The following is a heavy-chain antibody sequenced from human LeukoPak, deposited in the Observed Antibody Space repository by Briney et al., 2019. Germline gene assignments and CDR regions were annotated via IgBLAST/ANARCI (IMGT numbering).Heavy chain of an antibody. V-gene: IGHV1-18*01. CDR2: ISAYNGNT. Sequence: ASVKVSCKASGYTFTSYGISWVRQAPGQGLEWMGWISAYNGNTNYAQKLQGRVTMTTDTSTSTAYMELRSLRSDDTAVYYCARDGGYYDSNGYPDYWGQGTLVTVSS. D-gene: IGHD3-22*01. CDR1: GYTFTSYG. CDR3: ARDGGYYDSNGYPDY. J-gene: IGHJ4*02.